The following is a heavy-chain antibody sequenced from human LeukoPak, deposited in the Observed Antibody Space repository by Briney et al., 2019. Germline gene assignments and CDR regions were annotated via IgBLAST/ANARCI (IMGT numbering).Heavy chain of an antibody. J-gene: IGHJ3*02. V-gene: IGHV3-64*01. Sequence: GGSLRLSCAASGFTFSSYAMHWVRQAPGKGLEYVSAISSNGGSTYYANSVKGRFTISRDNSKNTLYLQMGSLRAEDMAVYYCAREPYNWNYVGGAFDIWGQGTMVTASS. CDR3: AREPYNWNYVGGAFDI. D-gene: IGHD1-7*01. CDR1: GFTFSSYA. CDR2: ISSNGGST.